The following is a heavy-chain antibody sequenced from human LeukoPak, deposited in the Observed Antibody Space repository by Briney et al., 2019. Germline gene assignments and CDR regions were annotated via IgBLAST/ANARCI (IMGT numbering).Heavy chain of an antibody. Sequence: PGRSRRLSCVAAGFTFSRYEMSWVRQAPGKGLEWPSYISSSGSTIYYADFVKGRFTISRDNAKNSVYLQMNSLRAEDTAVYYCARETYFDYWGQGTLLTVSS. CDR1: GFTFSRYE. CDR3: ARETYFDY. V-gene: IGHV3-48*03. J-gene: IGHJ4*02. CDR2: ISSSGSTI.